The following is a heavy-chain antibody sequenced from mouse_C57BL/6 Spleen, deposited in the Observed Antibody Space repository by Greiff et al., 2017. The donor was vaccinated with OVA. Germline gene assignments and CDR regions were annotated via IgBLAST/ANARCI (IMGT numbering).Heavy chain of an antibody. CDR3: AMSDYDRRFAY. D-gene: IGHD2-4*01. J-gene: IGHJ3*01. Sequence: QVQLQQPGAELVKPGASVKVSCKASGYTFTSYWMHWVKQRPGQGLEWIGRIHPSDSDTNYNQKFKGKATLTVDKSSSTAYMQLSSLTSEDSAVYYCAMSDYDRRFAYWGQGTLVTVSA. CDR2: IHPSDSDT. V-gene: IGHV1-74*01. CDR1: GYTFTSYW.